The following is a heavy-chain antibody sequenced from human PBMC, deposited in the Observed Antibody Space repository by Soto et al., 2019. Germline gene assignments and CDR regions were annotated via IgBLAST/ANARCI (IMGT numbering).Heavy chain of an antibody. J-gene: IGHJ5*02. CDR1: GGSFSGYY. CDR3: ARPGYDILTGYYRRGVWFDP. Sequence: QVQLQQWGAGLLKPSETLSLTCAVYGGSFSGYYWSWIRQPPGKGLEWIGEINHSGSTNYNPSLKSRVTISVDTSKNQFSLKLSYVTAADTAVYYCARPGYDILTGYYRRGVWFDPWGQGTLVTVSS. V-gene: IGHV4-34*01. CDR2: INHSGST. D-gene: IGHD3-9*01.